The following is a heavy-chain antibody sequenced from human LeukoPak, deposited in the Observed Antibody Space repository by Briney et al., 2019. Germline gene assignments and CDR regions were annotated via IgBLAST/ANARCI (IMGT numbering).Heavy chain of an antibody. J-gene: IGHJ4*02. CDR1: GDFITAYY. CDR2: ISHSGST. Sequence: SETLSLTCTVSGDFITAYYWGWIRQPPGKGLEWIGSISHSGSTYYNPSLKSRVTMSVDTSKNQFSLKLSSVTAADTAIYYCARDERLLSFLKWGQGTLVTVSS. D-gene: IGHD3-3*01. V-gene: IGHV4-38-2*02. CDR3: ARDERLLSFLK.